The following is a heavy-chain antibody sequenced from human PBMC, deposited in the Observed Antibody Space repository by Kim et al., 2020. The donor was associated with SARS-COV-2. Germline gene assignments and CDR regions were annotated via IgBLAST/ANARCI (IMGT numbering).Heavy chain of an antibody. D-gene: IGHD5-18*01. J-gene: IGHJ4*02. V-gene: IGHV3-11*06. CDR3: GRDSTILTAMVTYYFDY. Sequence: KGRFTNSRDNAKNSLYLKMNSLRAEDTAVYYCGRDSTILTAMVTYYFDYWGQGTLVTVSS.